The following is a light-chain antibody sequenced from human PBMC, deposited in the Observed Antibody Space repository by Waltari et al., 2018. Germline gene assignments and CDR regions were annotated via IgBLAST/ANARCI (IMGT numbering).Light chain of an antibody. Sequence: QSALTQPPSVSAAPGQKVTISCSGSTSNIGNNYVSWYQHLPGTAPKLLIYGNKKRPSGIPYRFSGSKSGTSATLCITGLQTGDEGDYYCGTWDGSARVFGGGTKLTVL. V-gene: IGLV1-51*01. CDR3: GTWDGSARV. CDR2: GNK. J-gene: IGLJ3*02. CDR1: TSNIGNNY.